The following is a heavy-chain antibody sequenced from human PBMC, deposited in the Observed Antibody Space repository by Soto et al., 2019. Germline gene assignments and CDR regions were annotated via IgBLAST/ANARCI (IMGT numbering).Heavy chain of an antibody. Sequence: EVQLVESGGGLVKPGGSLGLSGAASGFTFSTYSMNWVRQPPGKGLEWVSSIISSSSYIYYADSVKGRFTISRDNAKNSLYLQMNSLRAEDTAVYYCARVIVATIPYYYYGMDVWGQGTTVTVSS. V-gene: IGHV3-21*01. CDR2: IISSSSYI. J-gene: IGHJ6*02. CDR3: ARVIVATIPYYYYGMDV. CDR1: GFTFSTYS. D-gene: IGHD5-12*01.